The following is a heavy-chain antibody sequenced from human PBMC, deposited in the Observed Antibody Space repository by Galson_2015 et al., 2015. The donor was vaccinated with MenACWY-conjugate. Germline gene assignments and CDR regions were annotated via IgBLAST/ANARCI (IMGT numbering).Heavy chain of an antibody. J-gene: IGHJ5*02. Sequence: SLRLSCAASGFTFSSFSMNWIRQAPGKGLEWVSSISATSATIYYADSVKGRFTISRDNAKNSLYLQMNSLRAEETAVYYCARTAGSVPPWGLGTLVTVSS. CDR1: GFTFSSFS. V-gene: IGHV3-21*01. CDR2: ISATSATI. CDR3: ARTAGSVPP. D-gene: IGHD6-13*01.